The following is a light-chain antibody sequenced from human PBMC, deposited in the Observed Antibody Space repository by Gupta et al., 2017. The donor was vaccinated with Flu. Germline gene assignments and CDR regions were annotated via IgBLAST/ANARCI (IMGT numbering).Light chain of an antibody. Sequence: SALPQPASVSGSPGQSITISCTGTSSDVGRYNLVSWYQQHPGKAPKLMIYEGSKRPSGVSNHFSGSKSGNTASLTISGLQAEDEADYYCCSYAGNSGVIFGGGTKVTVL. J-gene: IGLJ2*01. CDR3: CSYAGNSGVI. CDR1: SSDVGRYNL. CDR2: EGS. V-gene: IGLV2-23*01.